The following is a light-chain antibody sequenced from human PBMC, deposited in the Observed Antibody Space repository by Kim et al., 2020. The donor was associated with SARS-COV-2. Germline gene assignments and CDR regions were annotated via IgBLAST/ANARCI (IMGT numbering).Light chain of an antibody. CDR2: GKN. CDR1: SLRSYY. J-gene: IGLJ2*01. Sequence: ALGQTVRITGQGDSLRSYYATWYQQKPGQAPILVIYGKNNRPSGIPDRFSGSSSGNTASLTITGAQAEDEADYYCNSRDTNDNVIFGGGTQLTVL. CDR3: NSRDTNDNVI. V-gene: IGLV3-19*01.